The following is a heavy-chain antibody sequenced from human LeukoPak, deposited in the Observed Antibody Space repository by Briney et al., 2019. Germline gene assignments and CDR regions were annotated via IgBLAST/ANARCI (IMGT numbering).Heavy chain of an antibody. CDR2: IYTSGST. CDR1: GGSISSYH. Sequence: PSETLSLTCTVSGGSISSYHWSWIRQPAGKGLEWIGRIYTSGSTNYNPSLKSRVTMSVDTSKNQFSLKLSSVTAADTAVYYCARGYSSGWYYYYYGMDVWGQGTTVTVSS. CDR3: ARGYSSGWYYYYYGMDV. D-gene: IGHD6-19*01. J-gene: IGHJ6*02. V-gene: IGHV4-4*07.